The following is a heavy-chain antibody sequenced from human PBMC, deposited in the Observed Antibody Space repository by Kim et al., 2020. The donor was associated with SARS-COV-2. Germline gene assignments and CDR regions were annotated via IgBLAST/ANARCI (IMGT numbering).Heavy chain of an antibody. V-gene: IGHV4-61*01. Sequence: SETLSLTCTVSGGSFSSGSYYWSWIRQPPGKGLEWIGYLYYSGSTNYNPSLKSRVTISVDTSKNQFSLKLSSVTAADTAVYYFARAPGPSSGYFPWGQGTLVTVSS. CDR2: LYYSGST. CDR1: GGSFSSGSYY. J-gene: IGHJ5*02. D-gene: IGHD3-22*01. CDR3: ARAPGPSSGYFP.